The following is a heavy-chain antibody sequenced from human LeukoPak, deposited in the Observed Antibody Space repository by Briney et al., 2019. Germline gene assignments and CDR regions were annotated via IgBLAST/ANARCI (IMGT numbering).Heavy chain of an antibody. CDR3: ASRSITIFGEDFDP. CDR1: GGSISSYY. CDR2: IYYSGST. Sequence: KSSETLSLTCSVSGGSISSYYWGWIRQPPGKGLEWIGSIYYSGSTYYNPSLKSRVTISVDTSKNQFSLKLSSVTAADTAVYYCASRSITIFGEDFDPWGQGTLVTVSS. J-gene: IGHJ5*02. D-gene: IGHD3-3*01. V-gene: IGHV4-39*01.